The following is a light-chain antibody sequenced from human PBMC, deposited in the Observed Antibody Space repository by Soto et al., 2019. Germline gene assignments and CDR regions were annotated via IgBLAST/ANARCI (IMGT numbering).Light chain of an antibody. CDR2: EAS. CDR1: QCITTH. Sequence: DIQMTQSPYSLSASVGDTVPITSQASQCITTHLNWYQQNPGKAPHLLIYEASHLETGVTSRFSGSGSGTYFTLTISSLQPEHMGTYCCQKYDDVPQFGPGTKVDF. V-gene: IGKV1-33*01. J-gene: IGKJ3*01. CDR3: QKYDDVPQ.